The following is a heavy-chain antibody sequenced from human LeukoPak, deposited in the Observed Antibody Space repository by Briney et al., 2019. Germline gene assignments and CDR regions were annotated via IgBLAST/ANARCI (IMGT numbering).Heavy chain of an antibody. V-gene: IGHV3-64D*09. J-gene: IGHJ3*02. D-gene: IGHD2-8*01. Sequence: GGSLRLSCSASGFTFSSYVMFWVRQAPGKGLEYVSAVSSIGGSTYYADSVKGRFTISRDNSKNTLYRQMISLRPEDTAVYYCVKEGNGAFDIWGQGTMVTVSS. CDR2: VSSIGGST. CDR3: VKEGNGAFDI. CDR1: GFTFSSYV.